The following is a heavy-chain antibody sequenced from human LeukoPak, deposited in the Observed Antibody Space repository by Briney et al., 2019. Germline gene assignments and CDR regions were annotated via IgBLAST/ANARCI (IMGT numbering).Heavy chain of an antibody. D-gene: IGHD3-10*01. Sequence: PSETLSLTRTVSGGSISSSSYYWGWIRQPPGKGLEWIGSIYYSGSTYYNPSLKSRVTISVDTSKNQFSLKLSSVTAADTAVYYCARERPPGSPTYSHYMDVWGKGTTVTVSS. CDR2: IYYSGST. V-gene: IGHV4-39*07. CDR3: ARERPPGSPTYSHYMDV. J-gene: IGHJ6*03. CDR1: GGSISSSSYY.